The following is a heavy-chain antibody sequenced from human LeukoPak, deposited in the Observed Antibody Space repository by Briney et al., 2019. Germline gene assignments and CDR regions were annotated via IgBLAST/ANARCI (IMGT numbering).Heavy chain of an antibody. J-gene: IGHJ3*02. CDR3: TTDLEESGAFDI. Sequence: PGGSLRLSCAASGFTFSNAWMSWVRQAPGKGLEWVGRIKSKTDGGTTDYAAPVKGRLTISRDDSKNTLYLQMNSLKTEDTAVYYCTTDLEESGAFDIWGQGTMVTVSS. D-gene: IGHD1-1*01. CDR1: GFTFSNAW. CDR2: IKSKTDGGTT. V-gene: IGHV3-15*01.